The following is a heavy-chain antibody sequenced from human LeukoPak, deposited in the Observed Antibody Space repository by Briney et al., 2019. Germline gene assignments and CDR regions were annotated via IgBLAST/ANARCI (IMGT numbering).Heavy chain of an antibody. V-gene: IGHV4-30-4*08. CDR1: GGSISSGDYY. CDR2: IYYSGST. D-gene: IGHD3-22*01. J-gene: IGHJ5*02. Sequence: PSQTLSLTCTVSGGSISSGDYYWSWIRQPPGKGLEWIGYIYYSGSTNYNPSLKSRVTISVDTSKNQFSLKLSSVTAADTAVYYCARGESSASNWFDPWGQGTLVTVSS. CDR3: ARGESSASNWFDP.